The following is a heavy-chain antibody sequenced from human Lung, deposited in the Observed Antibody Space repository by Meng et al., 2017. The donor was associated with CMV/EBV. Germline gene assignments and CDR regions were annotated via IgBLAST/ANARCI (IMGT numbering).Heavy chain of an antibody. CDR2: IPDDGSSK. CDR3: ARDHLMYGSSSSLDA. V-gene: IGHV3-30*03. J-gene: IGHJ5*02. Sequence: GGSLRPSCAASGFPSISFRMHWVRQAPGKGLERVAIIPDDGSSKNKADSVKGRFTVSRDNPKNTLYLEMINLRAEDTAMCYWARDHLMYGSSSSLDAWGQGAMVTVSS. CDR1: GFPSISFR. D-gene: IGHD6-6*01.